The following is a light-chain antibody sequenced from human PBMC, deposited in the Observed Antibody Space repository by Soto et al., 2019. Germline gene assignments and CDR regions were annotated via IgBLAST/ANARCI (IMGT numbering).Light chain of an antibody. J-gene: IGKJ1*01. Sequence: DIQMTQSPSTLSASVGDRVTITCRASQSISSWLAWYQQKPGKAPKLLIYDASNLETGVPSRFSGSGSGTEFSLTISNLQPDDCATYYCQQYENYWTFGQGTKVDIK. CDR3: QQYENYWT. CDR1: QSISSW. CDR2: DAS. V-gene: IGKV1-5*01.